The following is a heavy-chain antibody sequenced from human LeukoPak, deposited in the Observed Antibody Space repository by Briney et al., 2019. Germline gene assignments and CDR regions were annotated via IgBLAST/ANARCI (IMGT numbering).Heavy chain of an antibody. V-gene: IGHV4-59*08. CDR1: GGSISSYY. J-gene: IGHJ5*02. Sequence: KSSETLSLTCTVSGGSISSYYWSWIRQPPGKGLEWRGYIYYSGSTNYNPSLKSRVAISVDTSKNQFSLRLNSVPAADTDVYYCARPGPRFYMVRGVKTTHWFHPWRQGTLVSVSS. CDR3: ARPGPRFYMVRGVKTTHWFHP. D-gene: IGHD3-10*01. CDR2: IYYSGST.